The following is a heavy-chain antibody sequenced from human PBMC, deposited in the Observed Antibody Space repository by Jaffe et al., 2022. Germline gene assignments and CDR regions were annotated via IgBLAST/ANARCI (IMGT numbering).Heavy chain of an antibody. J-gene: IGHJ4*02. Sequence: EVQLVESGGGLVKPGGSLRLSCAASGFTFSNAWMSWVRQAPGKGLEWVGRIKSKTDGGTTDYAAPVKGRFTISRDDSKNTLYLQMNSLKTEDTAVYYCTTEQWLWDPVGDFDYWGQGTLVTVSS. CDR3: TTEQWLWDPVGDFDY. V-gene: IGHV3-15*01. CDR2: IKSKTDGGTT. CDR1: GFTFSNAW. D-gene: IGHD6-19*01.